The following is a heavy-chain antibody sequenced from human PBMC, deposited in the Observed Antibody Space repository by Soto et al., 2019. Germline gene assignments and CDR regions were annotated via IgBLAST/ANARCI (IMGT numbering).Heavy chain of an antibody. V-gene: IGHV3-13*01. Sequence: TGGSLRLSCAASGFTFSSYDMHWVRQATGKGLEWVSAIGTAGDTYYPGSVKGRFTISRENAKNSLYLQMNSLRAGDTAVYHCAKNQRVELVPLATVDWFDPSGQGSVVTVS. CDR1: GFTFSSYD. CDR3: AKNQRVELVPLATVDWFDP. D-gene: IGHD1-26*01. CDR2: IGTAGDT. J-gene: IGHJ5*02.